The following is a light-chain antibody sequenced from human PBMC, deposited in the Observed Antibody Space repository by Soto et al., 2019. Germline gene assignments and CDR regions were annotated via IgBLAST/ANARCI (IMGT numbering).Light chain of an antibody. V-gene: IGKV1-5*03. Sequence: DIQMTQSPSTLSASVGDRVTITCRASQSISSWLAWYQQKPGKAPKLLIYKASSLESGVPSRFSGSGSGTEFTLTFSSLQADDFATYYCQQYNSYSRAFGQGTKEQIK. CDR1: QSISSW. CDR3: QQYNSYSRA. CDR2: KAS. J-gene: IGKJ1*01.